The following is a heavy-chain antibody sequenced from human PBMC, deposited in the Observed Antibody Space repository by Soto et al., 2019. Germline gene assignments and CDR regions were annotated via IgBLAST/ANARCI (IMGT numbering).Heavy chain of an antibody. V-gene: IGHV3-23*01. J-gene: IGHJ4*02. CDR3: GKDIARDRLHPPYCFDY. CDR1: GFTFSIYA. Sequence: GGSLRISCAASGFTFSIYAMNWVRQAPGKGLEWVSAISDSGVSTYYADSVKGRFTISRDNSKNMLYLQMNSLRAEDTAVYFCGKDIARDRLHPPYCFDYWGQGTVVTVSS. D-gene: IGHD2-21*01. CDR2: ISDSGVST.